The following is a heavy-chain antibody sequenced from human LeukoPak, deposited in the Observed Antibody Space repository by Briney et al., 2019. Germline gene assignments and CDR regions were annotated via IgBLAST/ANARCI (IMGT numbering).Heavy chain of an antibody. D-gene: IGHD4-23*01. Sequence: GGSLRLSCATSGFTFRNYGMSWVGQAPRKGLEWLANIKHDGSDEHYADSVKGRFTISRDNAKNSLYLQMNSLRAEDTAVYFCARGGGGNGNDAYDIWGQGTMVTVSS. V-gene: IGHV3-7*03. J-gene: IGHJ3*02. CDR1: GFTFRNYG. CDR3: ARGGGGNGNDAYDI. CDR2: IKHDGSDE.